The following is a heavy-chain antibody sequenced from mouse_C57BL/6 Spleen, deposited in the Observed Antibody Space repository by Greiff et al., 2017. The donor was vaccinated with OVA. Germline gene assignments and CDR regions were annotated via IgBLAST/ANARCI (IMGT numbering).Heavy chain of an antibody. J-gene: IGHJ3*01. Sequence: QVQLQQPGAELVKPGASVKMSCKASGYTFTSYWITWVKQRPGQGLEWIGDIYPGSGSTNYNEKFKSKATLTVDTSSSTAYMQLSSLTSEDSAVYYCASYYDYDEVFAYWGQGTLVTVSA. V-gene: IGHV1-55*01. CDR3: ASYYDYDEVFAY. CDR2: IYPGSGST. CDR1: GYTFTSYW. D-gene: IGHD2-4*01.